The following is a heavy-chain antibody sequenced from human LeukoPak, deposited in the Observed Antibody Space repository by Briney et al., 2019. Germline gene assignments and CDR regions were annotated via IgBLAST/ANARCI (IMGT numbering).Heavy chain of an antibody. Sequence: GGSLRLSCAASGFTFSSYGMHWVRQAPGKGLEWVSAISGSGGSTYYADSVKGRFTISRDNSKNTLYLQMNSLRAEDTAVYYCAKDKGVWGSYRYAFDIWGQGTMVTVSS. CDR2: ISGSGGST. CDR1: GFTFSSYG. CDR3: AKDKGVWGSYRYAFDI. D-gene: IGHD3-16*02. V-gene: IGHV3-23*01. J-gene: IGHJ3*02.